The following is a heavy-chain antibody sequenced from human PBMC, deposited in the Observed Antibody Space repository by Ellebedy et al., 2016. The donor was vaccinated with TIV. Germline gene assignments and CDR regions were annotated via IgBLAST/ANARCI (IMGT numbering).Heavy chain of an antibody. CDR2: IYYSGST. V-gene: IGHV4-59*08. CDR3: ASFARSIAAAGGGGMDV. J-gene: IGHJ6*02. D-gene: IGHD6-13*01. Sequence: SETLSLTCTVSGGSIRSYYWSWIRQPPGKGLEWIGYIYYSGSTYYNPSLKSRVTISVDTSKNQFSLKLSSVTAADTAVYYCASFARSIAAAGGGGMDVWGQGTTVTVSS. CDR1: GGSIRSYY.